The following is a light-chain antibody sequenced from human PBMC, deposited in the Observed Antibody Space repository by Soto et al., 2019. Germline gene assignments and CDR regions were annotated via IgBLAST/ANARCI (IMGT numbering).Light chain of an antibody. J-gene: IGKJ2*01. CDR1: QTVLYSSNNKNY. CDR3: QQYYSTPQT. CDR2: WAS. V-gene: IGKV4-1*01. Sequence: DIVMTQSPDSLAVSLGERATINCKSSQTVLYSSNNKNYLAWYQQKPGQPPKLLIYWASTRESGVPDRFSGRGSGTNFTLTISSLQAEDVAVYYCQQYYSTPQTFGPGTKLEIQ.